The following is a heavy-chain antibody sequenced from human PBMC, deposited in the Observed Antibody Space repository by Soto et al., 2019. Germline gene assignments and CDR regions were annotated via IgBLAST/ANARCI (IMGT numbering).Heavy chain of an antibody. D-gene: IGHD3-10*01. CDR2: INHSGST. Sequence: QVQLQQWGAGLLKPSETLSLTCAVYGGSFSGYYWSWIRQPPGKGLEWIGEINHSGSTNYNPSLKSRVTISVDTSKNQFSLKLSSVTAADTAVYYCARGQSGTRGSGSYPDYWGQGTLVTVSS. V-gene: IGHV4-34*01. J-gene: IGHJ4*02. CDR3: ARGQSGTRGSGSYPDY. CDR1: GGSFSGYY.